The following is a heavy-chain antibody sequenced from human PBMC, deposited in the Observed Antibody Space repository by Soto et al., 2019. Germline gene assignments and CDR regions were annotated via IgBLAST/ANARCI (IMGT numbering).Heavy chain of an antibody. J-gene: IGHJ5*02. CDR2: ISGSGGST. Sequence: RGSLRLSCAASGFTFSSYAMSWVRQAPGKGLEWVSAISGSGGSTYYADSVKGRFTISRDNSKNTLYLQMNSLRAEETAVYYWVEFNQELVLWFGPWGQLTLVPVSS. CDR1: GFTFSSYA. CDR3: VEFNQELVLWFGP. V-gene: IGHV3-23*01. D-gene: IGHD6-13*01.